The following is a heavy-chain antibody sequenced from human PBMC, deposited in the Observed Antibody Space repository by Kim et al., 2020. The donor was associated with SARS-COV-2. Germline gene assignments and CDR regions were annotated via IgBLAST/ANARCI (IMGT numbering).Heavy chain of an antibody. CDR1: GGSISSSNW. J-gene: IGHJ4*02. Sequence: SETLSLTCAVSGGSISSSNWWSWVRQPPGKGLEWIGEIYHSGSTNYNPSLKSRVTISVDKSKNQFSLKLSSVTAADTAVYYCASHHDYGDPFDYWGQGTLVTVSS. CDR3: ASHHDYGDPFDY. CDR2: IYHSGST. D-gene: IGHD4-17*01. V-gene: IGHV4-4*02.